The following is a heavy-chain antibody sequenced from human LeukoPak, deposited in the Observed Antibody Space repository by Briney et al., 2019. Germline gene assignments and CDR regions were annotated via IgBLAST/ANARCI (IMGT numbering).Heavy chain of an antibody. Sequence: GGSLRLSCAASGFTFSSYSMNWVRQAPGKGLEWVSSISSSSSYIYYADSVKGRFTISRDNAKNSLYLQMNSLRAEDTAVYYCAKDGSSYYYYYYYMDVWGKGTTVTVSS. J-gene: IGHJ6*03. CDR1: GFTFSSYS. V-gene: IGHV3-21*04. CDR2: ISSSSSYI. CDR3: AKDGSSYYYYYYYMDV. D-gene: IGHD6-13*01.